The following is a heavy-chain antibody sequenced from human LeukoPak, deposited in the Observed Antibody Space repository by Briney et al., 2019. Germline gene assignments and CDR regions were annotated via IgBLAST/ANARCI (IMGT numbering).Heavy chain of an antibody. CDR1: GGSISSYY. D-gene: IGHD3-22*01. V-gene: IGHV4-59*08. J-gene: IGHJ4*02. Sequence: KPSETLSLTCTVSGGSISSYYWSWIRQPPGKGLEWIGYIYYSGSTNYNPSLKSRVTISVDTSKNQFSLKLSSVIAADTAVYYCARHYYDSSGYWYFDYWGQGTLVTVSS. CDR2: IYYSGST. CDR3: ARHYYDSSGYWYFDY.